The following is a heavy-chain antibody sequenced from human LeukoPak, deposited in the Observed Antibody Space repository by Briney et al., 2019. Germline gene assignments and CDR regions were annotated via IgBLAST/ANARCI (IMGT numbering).Heavy chain of an antibody. CDR1: GYTFTGYY. CDR3: ARGGGYGDRYYYYMDV. Sequence: AASVRVSCKASGYTFTGYYMHWVRQAPGQGLEWMGWINPNSGGTNYAQKFQGRVTMTRDTSISTAYMELSRVRYDDTAVYYCARGGGYGDRYYYYMDVWGKGTTVTVSS. J-gene: IGHJ6*03. V-gene: IGHV1-2*02. D-gene: IGHD4-17*01. CDR2: INPNSGGT.